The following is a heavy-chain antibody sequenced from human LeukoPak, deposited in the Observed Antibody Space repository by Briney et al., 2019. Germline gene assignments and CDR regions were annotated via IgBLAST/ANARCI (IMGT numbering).Heavy chain of an antibody. Sequence: SETLSLTCTVSGDSVSIYYWSWIRQPPGKGLEWIGYTYYRGNTNYNPSLKSRVTMAVDTSKNQSSLKVSSVTAADTAVYYCARAGNNWSFDYWGQGTLVTVSS. V-gene: IGHV4-59*02. CDR3: ARAGNNWSFDY. J-gene: IGHJ4*02. D-gene: IGHD1-1*01. CDR2: TYYRGNT. CDR1: GDSVSIYY.